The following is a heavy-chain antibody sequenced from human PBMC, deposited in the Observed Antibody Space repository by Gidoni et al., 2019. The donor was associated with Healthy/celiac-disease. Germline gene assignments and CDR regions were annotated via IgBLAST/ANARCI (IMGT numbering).Heavy chain of an antibody. CDR3: AASTRKYYYDSSGNYYYYYGMDV. D-gene: IGHD3-22*01. J-gene: IGHJ6*02. CDR1: GFTFTSSA. CDR2: IVVGSGNT. Sequence: GFTFTSSAMQWVRQARGQRLEWIGWIVVGSGNTNYVQKFQERVTITRDMSTSTAYMELSSLRSEDTAVYYCAASTRKYYYDSSGNYYYYYGMDVWGQGTTVTVSS. V-gene: IGHV1-58*02.